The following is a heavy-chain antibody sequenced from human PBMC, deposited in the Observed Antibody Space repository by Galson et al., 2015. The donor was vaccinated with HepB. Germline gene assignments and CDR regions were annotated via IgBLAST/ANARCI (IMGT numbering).Heavy chain of an antibody. J-gene: IGHJ4*02. V-gene: IGHV3-33*01. CDR2: TWRDGSNE. Sequence: SLRLSCAASGFTFSDFGMHWVHQAPGKGLEWLALTWRDGSNEYYAESVKGRFTISRDNARNTLYLQMNSLKVEDTAIYYCAREAHIAVAALDHWGLGTLVTVSS. D-gene: IGHD6-19*01. CDR3: AREAHIAVAALDH. CDR1: GFTFSDFG.